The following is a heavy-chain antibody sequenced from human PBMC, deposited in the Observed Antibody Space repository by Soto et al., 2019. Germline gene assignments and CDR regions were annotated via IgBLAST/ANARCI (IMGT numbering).Heavy chain of an antibody. V-gene: IGHV4-34*01. D-gene: IGHD6-13*01. CDR2: INHSGST. Sequence: QVQLQQWGAGLLKPSETLSLTCAVYGGSFGGYYWSWIRQPPGKGLEWIGEINHSGSTNYNPSLKSRVTISVDTSKNQFSLKLSSVTAADTAVYYCARPYSSSTKISAFDIWGQGTMVTVSS. CDR1: GGSFGGYY. J-gene: IGHJ3*02. CDR3: ARPYSSSTKISAFDI.